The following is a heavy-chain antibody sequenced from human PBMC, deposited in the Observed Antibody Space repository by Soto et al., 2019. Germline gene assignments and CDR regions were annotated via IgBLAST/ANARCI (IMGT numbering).Heavy chain of an antibody. J-gene: IGHJ6*02. V-gene: IGHV4-59*01. CDR2: IYYSGST. CDR1: GGSISSYY. CDR3: ARDLRVGGFRHGMDV. Sequence: SETLSLTCTVPGGSISSYYWSWIRQPPGKGLEWIGYIYYSGSTNYNPSLKSRVTISVDTSKNQFSLKLSSVTAADTAVYYCARDLRVGGFRHGMDVWGQGTTVTVSS. D-gene: IGHD3-10*01.